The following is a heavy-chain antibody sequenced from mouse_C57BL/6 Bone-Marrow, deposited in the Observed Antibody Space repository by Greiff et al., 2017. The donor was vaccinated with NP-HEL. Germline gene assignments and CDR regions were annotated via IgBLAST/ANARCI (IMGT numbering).Heavy chain of an antibody. CDR1: GYTFTSYW. CDR2: INTSRGYT. V-gene: IGHV1-7*01. Sequence: VQLQQSGAELAKPGASVKLSCKASGYTFTSYWMHWVKQRPGQGLEWIGYINTSRGYTKYNQKFKYKATLTAYKSSSTAYMQLSSLTYEDSAVYYCANIIYDGYRIAYWGQGTLVTVSA. CDR3: ANIIYDGYRIAY. J-gene: IGHJ3*01. D-gene: IGHD2-3*01.